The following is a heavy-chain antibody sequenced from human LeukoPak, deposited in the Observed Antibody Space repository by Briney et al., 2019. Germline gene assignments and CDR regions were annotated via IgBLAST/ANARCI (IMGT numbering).Heavy chain of an antibody. Sequence: PSETLSLTCTVSGGSISSYYWSWIRQPPGKGLEWIGYIYYSGTTNCNPSLKSRVTISVDTSKNQFSLKLSSVTAADTAVYYCARTHCSSTSCYSDDWGQGTLVTVSS. D-gene: IGHD2-2*01. CDR1: GGSISSYY. CDR2: IYYSGTT. CDR3: ARTHCSSTSCYSDD. J-gene: IGHJ4*02. V-gene: IGHV4-59*12.